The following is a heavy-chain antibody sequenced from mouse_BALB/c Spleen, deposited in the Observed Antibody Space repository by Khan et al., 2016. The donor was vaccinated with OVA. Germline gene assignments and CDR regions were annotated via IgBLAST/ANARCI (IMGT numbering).Heavy chain of an antibody. J-gene: IGHJ3*01. D-gene: IGHD2-14*01. CDR3: ARSSYRYAFAY. V-gene: IGHV3-8*02. CDR1: GDSITSGY. CDR2: ILYSGST. Sequence: EVQLQESGPSLVKPSQTLSLTCSVTGDSITSGYWCWIRKFPGNKLEYMGYILYSGSTYYNPSLKSRISITRHTSPNQHYLQLYSVTTEDTATYYCARSSYRYAFAYWGQGTLVTVSA.